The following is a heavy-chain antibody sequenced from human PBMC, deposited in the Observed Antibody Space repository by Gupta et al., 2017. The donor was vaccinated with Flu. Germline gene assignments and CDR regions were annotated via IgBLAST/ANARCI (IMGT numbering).Heavy chain of an antibody. CDR1: GFSLSTSGVG. Sequence: QITLKESGPTLVKPTQTLTLTCTFSGFSLSTSGVGVGWIRQPPGKALEWLALIYWDDDKRYSPSLKSRLTITKDTSKNQVVLTMTNMDPVDTATYYCAHSRIIAAAGTAWFDPWGQGTLATVSS. D-gene: IGHD6-13*01. J-gene: IGHJ5*02. CDR2: IYWDDDK. CDR3: AHSRIIAAAGTAWFDP. V-gene: IGHV2-5*02.